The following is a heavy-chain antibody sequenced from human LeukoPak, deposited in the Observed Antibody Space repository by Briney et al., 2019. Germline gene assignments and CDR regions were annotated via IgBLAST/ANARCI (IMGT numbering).Heavy chain of an antibody. CDR2: IIPILGIA. J-gene: IGHJ6*03. CDR1: GGTFSSYT. Sequence: GASVKVSCKASGGTFSSYTFSWVRQAPGQGLEWMGRIIPILGIANYAQKFQGRVTITADKSTSTAYLELSSLISEDTVVCYCARDGDDIVVVPAAIRYYYYFRDVWGKGTTVSVSS. D-gene: IGHD2-2*01. V-gene: IGHV1-69*04. CDR3: ARDGDDIVVVPAAIRYYYYFRDV.